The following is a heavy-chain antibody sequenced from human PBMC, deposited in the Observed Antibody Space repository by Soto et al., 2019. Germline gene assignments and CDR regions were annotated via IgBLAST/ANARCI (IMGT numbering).Heavy chain of an antibody. V-gene: IGHV3-23*01. D-gene: IGHD6-19*01. CDR1: GFTFSSYA. CDR3: AKTFSSIAVAGPGFDY. CDR2: ISGSGGST. Sequence: EVQLLESGGGLVQPGGSLRLSCAASGFTFSSYAMSWVRQAPGKGLEWVSAISGSGGSTYYADSVKGRFTISRDNSKNTLYLKMNSLRAEDTAVYYCAKTFSSIAVAGPGFDYWGQGTLVTVSS. J-gene: IGHJ4*02.